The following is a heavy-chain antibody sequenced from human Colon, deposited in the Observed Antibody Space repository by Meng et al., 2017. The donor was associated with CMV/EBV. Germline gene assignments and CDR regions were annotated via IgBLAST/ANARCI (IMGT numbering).Heavy chain of an antibody. V-gene: IGHV1-24*01. CDR1: GGTFSSYA. Sequence: ASVKVSCKASGGTFSSYAISWVRQAPGKGLEWLGGFDPEDGETFSAQKFQGRLTLTEDTSTDTAFMELSSLKSEDTALYCCAAKPVRAYYYGMDVWGQGTTVTVSS. CDR2: FDPEDGET. J-gene: IGHJ6*02. D-gene: IGHD1-14*01. CDR3: AAKPVRAYYYGMDV.